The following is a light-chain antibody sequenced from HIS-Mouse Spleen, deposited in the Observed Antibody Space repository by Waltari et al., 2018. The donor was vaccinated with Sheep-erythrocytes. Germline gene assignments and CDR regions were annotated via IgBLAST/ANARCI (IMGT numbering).Light chain of an antibody. CDR1: SSDVGGYNI. Sequence: QSALTEPPSASGSPGQSVTISFTGTSSDVGGYNIVSWYQQHPGKAPKPMIYEGSKRPSGVPDRFSCSKSGNTASRTVSGLQAEDEADYYCSSYAGSNTWVFGGGTKLTVL. V-gene: IGLV2-8*01. J-gene: IGLJ3*02. CDR3: SSYAGSNTWV. CDR2: EGS.